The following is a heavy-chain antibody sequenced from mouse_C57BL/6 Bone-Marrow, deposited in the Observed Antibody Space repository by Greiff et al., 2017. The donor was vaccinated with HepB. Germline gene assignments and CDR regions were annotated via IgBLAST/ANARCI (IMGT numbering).Heavy chain of an antibody. V-gene: IGHV5-17*01. Sequence: EVKVEESGGGLVKPGGSLKLSCAASGFTFSDYGMHWVRQAPEKGLEWVAYISSGSSTIYYADTVKGRFTISRDNAKNTLFLQMTSLRSEDTAMYYCARARRYFDVWGTGTTVTVSS. J-gene: IGHJ1*03. CDR2: ISSGSSTI. CDR3: ARARRYFDV. CDR1: GFTFSDYG.